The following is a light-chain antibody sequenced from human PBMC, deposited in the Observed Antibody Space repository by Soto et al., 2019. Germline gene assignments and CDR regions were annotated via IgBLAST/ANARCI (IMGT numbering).Light chain of an antibody. CDR2: AAS. Sequence: DIQMTQSPSTLSATAGDRVTITCRSSQDIRNYLGWYQQKPGKAPKLLIYAASSLQSGVPSRSSGSGSGTDFTLTIRGLQPEDFATYYCQQSSGSRDWAFGQGTKVDNK. J-gene: IGKJ1*01. CDR1: QDIRNY. V-gene: IGKV1-39*01. CDR3: QQSSGSRDWA.